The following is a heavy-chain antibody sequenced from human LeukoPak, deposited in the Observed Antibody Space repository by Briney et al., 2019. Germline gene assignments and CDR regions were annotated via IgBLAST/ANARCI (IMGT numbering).Heavy chain of an antibody. V-gene: IGHV3-74*01. Sequence: GGSLRLSCAASGFTFSNYWMHWVRQIPGKGPVWVSRIDRDGSNPGYADSVRGRFTIFRDNAKNTLYLQMNSLRFEDTAVYYCARGSAYSGYQDYWGQGTLVTVSS. D-gene: IGHD5-12*01. CDR2: IDRDGSNP. J-gene: IGHJ4*02. CDR3: ARGSAYSGYQDY. CDR1: GFTFSNYW.